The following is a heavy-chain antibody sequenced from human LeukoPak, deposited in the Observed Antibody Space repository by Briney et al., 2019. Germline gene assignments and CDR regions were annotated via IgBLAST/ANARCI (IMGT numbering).Heavy chain of an antibody. Sequence: GGSLRLSCAASGFTFNSYWMHWVRQAPGKGLEWVANINQGGSDKYYVDSVKGRFTISRDNANNLLYLQMNSLRGEDTAVYYCTRDRSRAEDDWGQGTLVTVSS. CDR3: TRDRSRAEDD. CDR1: GFTFNSYW. D-gene: IGHD1-14*01. CDR2: INQGGSDK. V-gene: IGHV3-7*01. J-gene: IGHJ4*02.